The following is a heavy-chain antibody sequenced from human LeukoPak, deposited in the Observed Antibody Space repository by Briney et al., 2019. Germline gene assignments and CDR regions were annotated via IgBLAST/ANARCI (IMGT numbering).Heavy chain of an antibody. D-gene: IGHD3-22*01. CDR2: ISYNGGRK. J-gene: IGHJ4*02. CDR1: GFSFSGYA. CDR3: ARQEARGYYYEGLDY. V-gene: IGHV3-30*04. Sequence: GGSLRLSCVASGFSFSGYAIHWVRQAPGKGLEWVALISYNGGRKDYAGSMEGRFTIDRGNSKNTVYLQMNSLRPDDTAIYFCARQEARGYYYEGLDYWGQGNLVTVSS.